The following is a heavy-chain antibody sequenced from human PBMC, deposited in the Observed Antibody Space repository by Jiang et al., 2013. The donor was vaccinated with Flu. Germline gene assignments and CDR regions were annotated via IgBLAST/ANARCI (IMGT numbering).Heavy chain of an antibody. CDR2: TYYTSKWYN. CDR3: ARDKEGLEMDY. V-gene: IGHV6-1*01. J-gene: IGHJ4*02. CDR1: GDSVPSSSAA. Sequence: SQTLSLTCAISGDSVPSSSAAWNWIRQSPSRGLEWLGRTYYTSKWYNDYALSVKSRIIINPDTSKNQFSLHLNSVTPEDTAVYYCARDKEGLEMDYWGPREPWSPSPQ. D-gene: IGHD5-24*01.